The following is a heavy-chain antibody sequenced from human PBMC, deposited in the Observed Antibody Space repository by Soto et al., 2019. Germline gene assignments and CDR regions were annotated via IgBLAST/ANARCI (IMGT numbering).Heavy chain of an antibody. CDR1: GGSFSNSA. J-gene: IGHJ4*02. V-gene: IGHV1-69*18. CDR2: IISIFTTT. D-gene: IGHD6-6*01. CDR3: ARPSGLLGQFSALVDY. Sequence: QVQLVQSGSEVRRPGSSVKVSCKASGGSFSNSAIAWVRQAPGQGLEWLGMIISIFTTTNYAQKFKDRLTITADASTSTAYMELSGLKSEDTAVYFCARPSGLLGQFSALVDYWGQGTLVTVSS.